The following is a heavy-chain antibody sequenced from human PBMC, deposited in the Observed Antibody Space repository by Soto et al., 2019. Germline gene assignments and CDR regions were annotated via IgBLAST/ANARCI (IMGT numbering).Heavy chain of an antibody. CDR3: ARVATVTTSIDY. CDR2: IYYSGST. V-gene: IGHV4-30-4*01. Sequence: KTSETLSLTRTVSGGSISSGDYYWSWIRQPPGKGLEWIGYIYYSGSTYYNPSLKSRVTISVDTSKNQFSLKLSSVTAADTAVYYCARVATVTTSIDYWGQGTLVTVSS. D-gene: IGHD4-17*01. CDR1: GGSISSGDYY. J-gene: IGHJ4*02.